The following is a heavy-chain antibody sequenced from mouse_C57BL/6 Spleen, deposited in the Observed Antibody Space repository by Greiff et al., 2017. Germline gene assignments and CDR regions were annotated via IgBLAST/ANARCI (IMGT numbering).Heavy chain of an antibody. D-gene: IGHD1-1*02. CDR1: GYAFSSSW. J-gene: IGHJ2*01. CDR3: ARDYVGINY. V-gene: IGHV1-82*01. Sequence: QVQLQQSGPELVKPGASVKISCKASGYAFSSSWMNWVKQRPGKGLEWIGRIYPGDGDTNYNGKFKGKATLTTDKSSSTAYMQLSSLTSEDSAVYFCARDYVGINYWGQGTTRTVSS. CDR2: IYPGDGDT.